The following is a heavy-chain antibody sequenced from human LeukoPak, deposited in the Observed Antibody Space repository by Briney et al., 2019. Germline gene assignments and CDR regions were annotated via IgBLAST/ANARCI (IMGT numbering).Heavy chain of an antibody. Sequence: PGGSLRLSCAASGFTFSSYWMSWVRQAPGKGLEWVSSISSSSSSYIYYADSVKGRFTISRDNAKNSLYLQMNSLRAEDTAVYYCARDREQWLAPTGWFDPWGQGTLVTVSS. J-gene: IGHJ5*02. CDR1: GFTFSSYW. V-gene: IGHV3-21*01. CDR2: ISSSSSSYI. D-gene: IGHD6-19*01. CDR3: ARDREQWLAPTGWFDP.